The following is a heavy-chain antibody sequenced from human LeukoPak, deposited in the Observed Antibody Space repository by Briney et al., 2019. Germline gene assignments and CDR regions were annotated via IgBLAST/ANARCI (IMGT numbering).Heavy chain of an antibody. V-gene: IGHV3-30*02. Sequence: GGSLRLSCAASGFKFSTFGVHWVRQAPGKGLEWVSFKLYDGTNKYYADSVKGRFPISRDNAKNSLYLQMNSLRAEDTAVYYCARWELGYWGQGTPVTVSS. CDR3: ARWELGY. D-gene: IGHD1-26*01. J-gene: IGHJ4*02. CDR1: GFKFSTFG. CDR2: KLYDGTNK.